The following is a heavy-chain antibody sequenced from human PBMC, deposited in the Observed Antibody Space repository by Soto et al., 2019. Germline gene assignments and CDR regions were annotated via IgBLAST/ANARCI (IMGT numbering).Heavy chain of an antibody. J-gene: IGHJ4*02. D-gene: IGHD5-18*01. V-gene: IGHV3-66*04. CDR1: GVTVSSNY. Sequence: EVQLVESGGGLVQPGGSLRLSCAASGVTVSSNYMSWVRQAPGKGLEWVSVIYSGGSTYYADSVKGRFPISRDNSKNTLYLQMNSLRAEVTAVYYCARHGYTYGGGYFDYWGQGTLVTVSS. CDR3: ARHGYTYGGGYFDY. CDR2: IYSGGST.